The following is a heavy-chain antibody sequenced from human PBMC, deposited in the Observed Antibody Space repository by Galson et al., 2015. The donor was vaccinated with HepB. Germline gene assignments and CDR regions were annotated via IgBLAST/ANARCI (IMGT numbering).Heavy chain of an antibody. V-gene: IGHV1-69*13. D-gene: IGHD4-17*01. CDR3: ARALGVGDYRAEYFQH. CDR2: IIPIFGTA. CDR1: GGTFSSYA. J-gene: IGHJ1*01. Sequence: SVKVSCKASGGTFSSYAISWVRQAPGQGLEWMGGIIPIFGTANYAQKFQGRVTITADESTSTAYMELSSLRSEDTAVYYRARALGVGDYRAEYFQHWGQGTLVTVSS.